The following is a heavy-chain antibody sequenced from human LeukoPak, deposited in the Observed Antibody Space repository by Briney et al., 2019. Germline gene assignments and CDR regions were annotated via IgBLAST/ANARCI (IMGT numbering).Heavy chain of an antibody. CDR2: VTANGGGT. Sequence: PGGSLRLSYAASGFTFDDYAMHWVRQAPGKGPEWVSYVTANGGGTYYADSVKGRFVISRDNSKNSLYLQMNILRPEDTALYYCAKILNPHAFDIWGQGTMVTVSS. D-gene: IGHD1-14*01. J-gene: IGHJ3*02. V-gene: IGHV3-43*02. CDR1: GFTFDDYA. CDR3: AKILNPHAFDI.